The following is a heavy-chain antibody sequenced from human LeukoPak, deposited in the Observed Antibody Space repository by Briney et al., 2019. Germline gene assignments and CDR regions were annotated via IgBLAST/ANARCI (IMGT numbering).Heavy chain of an antibody. Sequence: PGGSLRLSCAASGFTFSSYAMSWVRQAPGKGLEWVSAISGSGGSTYYADSVKGRFTISRDNAKNSLYLQMNSLRAEDTAVYYCASVLEMATIRLPDYWGQGTLVTVSS. CDR3: ASVLEMATIRLPDY. CDR2: ISGSGGST. CDR1: GFTFSSYA. D-gene: IGHD5-24*01. V-gene: IGHV3-23*01. J-gene: IGHJ4*02.